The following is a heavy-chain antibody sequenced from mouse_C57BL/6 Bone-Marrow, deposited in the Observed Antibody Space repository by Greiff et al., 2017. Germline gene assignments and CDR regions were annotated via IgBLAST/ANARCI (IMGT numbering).Heavy chain of an antibody. CDR2: IDPVTGGT. J-gene: IGHJ2*01. D-gene: IGHD1-1*01. Sequence: QVQLQQSGAELVRPGASVTLSCKASGYTFTDYEMHWVKQTPVHGLEWIGAIDPVTGGTAYNQKFQGKAILTADKSSSTAYMELRSLTSEDSAVYYGTRHNYGSSYGYWGQGTTLTVSS. CDR1: GYTFTDYE. CDR3: TRHNYGSSYGY. V-gene: IGHV1-15*01.